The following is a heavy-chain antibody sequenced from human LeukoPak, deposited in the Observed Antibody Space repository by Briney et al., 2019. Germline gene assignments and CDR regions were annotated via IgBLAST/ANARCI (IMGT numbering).Heavy chain of an antibody. V-gene: IGHV4-38-2*02. D-gene: IGHD5-18*01. Sequence: MPSETLSLTCTVSGYSISSGYYWGWIRQPPGKGLEWIGEINHSGSTNYNPSLKSRVTISVDTSKNQFSLKLSSVTAADTAVYYCARRGYSSAFDIWGQGTMVTVSS. CDR1: GYSISSGYY. CDR2: INHSGST. J-gene: IGHJ3*02. CDR3: ARRGYSSAFDI.